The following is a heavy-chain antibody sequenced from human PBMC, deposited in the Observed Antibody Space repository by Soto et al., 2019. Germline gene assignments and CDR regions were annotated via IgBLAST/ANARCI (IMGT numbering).Heavy chain of an antibody. J-gene: IGHJ6*02. CDR1: GDSVSSNTAG. CDR3: VRSYISWAYAFDV. Sequence: TLSLTCVISGDSVSSNTAGWNWIRQSPSRGLEWLGRTYYRSRWYIDYAVSVSGRIVINADTSRNQFSLQLNSVTPEDTAIYYCVRSYISWAYAFDVWGQGNTVTVSS. D-gene: IGHD3-16*01. CDR2: TYYRSRWYI. V-gene: IGHV6-1*01.